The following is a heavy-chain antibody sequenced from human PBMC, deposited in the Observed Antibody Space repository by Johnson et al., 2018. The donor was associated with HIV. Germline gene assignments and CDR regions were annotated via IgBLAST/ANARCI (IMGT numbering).Heavy chain of an antibody. V-gene: IGHV3-11*04. J-gene: IGHJ3*02. CDR2: ISSSGTPI. D-gene: IGHD6-19*01. CDR3: AKDVHSSGWYAFDI. CDR1: GFTFSHAW. Sequence: QVQLVESGGGLVKPGGSLRLSCVASGFTFSHAWMSWVRQAPGKGLEWVSSISSSGTPIYYADSVKGRFTISRDNAKNSLYLQMNSLRAEDTAVYYCAKDVHSSGWYAFDIWGQGTMVTVSS.